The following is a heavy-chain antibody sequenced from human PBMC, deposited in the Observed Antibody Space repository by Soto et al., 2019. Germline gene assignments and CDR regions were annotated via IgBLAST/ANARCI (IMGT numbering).Heavy chain of an antibody. D-gene: IGHD3-10*01. V-gene: IGHV3-23*01. CDR2: ISGSGGST. Sequence: GGSLRLSCAASGFTFISYAMSWVRQAPGKGLEWVSAISGSGGSTYYADSVKGRFTISRDNSKNTLYLQMNSLRAEDTAVYYCAKTAFTDEWFGEFNWFDPWGQGTLVTVSS. CDR1: GFTFISYA. J-gene: IGHJ5*02. CDR3: AKTAFTDEWFGEFNWFDP.